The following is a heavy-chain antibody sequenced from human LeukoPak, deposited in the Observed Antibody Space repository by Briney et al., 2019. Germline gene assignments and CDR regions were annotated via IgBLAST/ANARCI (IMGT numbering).Heavy chain of an antibody. CDR2: MSYDGRTE. CDR3: ARDSYGMDL. J-gene: IGHJ6*03. Sequence: PGGSLRLSCAACGFTLSNLYMQWARQAPGKGVEWVAVMSYDGRTEHHADSVKSRFTISRDNSKNTLYLQMNSLRIDDTAIYYCARDSYGMDLWGKGTTVTVSS. V-gene: IGHV3-30*04. D-gene: IGHD3-10*01. CDR1: GFTLSNLY.